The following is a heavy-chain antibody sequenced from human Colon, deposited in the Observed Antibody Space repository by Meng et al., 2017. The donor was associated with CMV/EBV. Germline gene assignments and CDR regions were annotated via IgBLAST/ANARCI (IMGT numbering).Heavy chain of an antibody. CDR1: GITMSNSW. V-gene: IGHV3-7*04. CDR2: IKGDGSEI. D-gene: IGHD6-13*01. Sequence: EVYVVESGGGLVQPWGSLRLSCVVSGITMSNSWMSWVRQAPAKGLEWVANIKGDGSEIQYVDSVKGRFTVSRDNTKNSLYLQMNILKTEDTAVYYCVRGSSSFWGQGTLVTVSS. CDR3: VRGSSSF. J-gene: IGHJ4*02.